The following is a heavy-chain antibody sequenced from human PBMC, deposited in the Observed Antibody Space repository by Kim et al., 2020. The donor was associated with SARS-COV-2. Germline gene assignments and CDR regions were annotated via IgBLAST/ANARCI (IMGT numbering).Heavy chain of an antibody. CDR1: GGTFSSYA. V-gene: IGHV1-69*13. Sequence: LVKVSCKASGGTFSSYAISWVRQAPGQGLEWMGGIIPIFGTANYAQKFQGRVTITADESTSTAYMELSSLRSEDTAVYYCARAHVDYDFWSGYYLPNWFDPWGQGTLVTVSS. J-gene: IGHJ5*02. D-gene: IGHD3-3*01. CDR3: ARAHVDYDFWSGYYLPNWFDP. CDR2: IIPIFGTA.